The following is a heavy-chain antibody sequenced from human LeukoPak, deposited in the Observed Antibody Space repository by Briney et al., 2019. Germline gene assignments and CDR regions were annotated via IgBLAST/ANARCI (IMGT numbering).Heavy chain of an antibody. V-gene: IGHV4-39*01. J-gene: IGHJ5*02. CDR2: IYYSGST. Sequence: SETLSLTCTVSGGSISSSSYCWGWIRQPPGKGLEWIGSIYYSGSTYYNPSLKSRVTISVDTSKNQFSLKLSSVTAADTAVYYCARTAYLWFGEFLPRGEGWFDPWGQGTLVTVSS. CDR1: GGSISSSSYC. CDR3: ARTAYLWFGEFLPRGEGWFDP. D-gene: IGHD3-10*01.